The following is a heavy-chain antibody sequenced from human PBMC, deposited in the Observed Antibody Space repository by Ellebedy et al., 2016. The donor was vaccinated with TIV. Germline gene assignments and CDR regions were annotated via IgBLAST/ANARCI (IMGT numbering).Heavy chain of an antibody. D-gene: IGHD1-20*01. CDR1: GGSINSGDYY. Sequence: MPSETLSLTCTVPGGSINSGDYYCSWIRQPSGKGLEWVGYIYYSVSAYYNSSLKGLVKISVDRSKKQISLEMNSVTAADTAVYFCARGLTGNAFDIWGQGTMVTVSS. J-gene: IGHJ3*02. CDR2: IYYSVSA. V-gene: IGHV4-30-4*01. CDR3: ARGLTGNAFDI.